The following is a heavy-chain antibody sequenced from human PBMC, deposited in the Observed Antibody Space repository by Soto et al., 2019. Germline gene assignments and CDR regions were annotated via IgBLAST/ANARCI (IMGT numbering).Heavy chain of an antibody. CDR3: ARARPSCANGVCYTSYYYGMDV. J-gene: IGHJ6*02. CDR1: GGSISSYY. CDR2: IYYSGST. Sequence: SETLSLTCTVSGGSISSYYWSWIRQPPGKGLEWIGYIYYSGSTNYNPSLKSRVTISVDTSKNQFSLKLSSGTAADTAVDYCARARPSCANGVCYTSYYYGMDVWGQGTTVTVSS. D-gene: IGHD2-8*01. V-gene: IGHV4-59*01.